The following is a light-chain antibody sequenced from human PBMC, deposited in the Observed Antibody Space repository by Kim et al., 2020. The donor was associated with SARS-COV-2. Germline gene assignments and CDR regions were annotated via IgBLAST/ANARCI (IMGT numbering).Light chain of an antibody. V-gene: IGLV1-40*01. CDR2: DNN. CDR1: NSNIGAGFD. J-gene: IGLJ2*01. CDR3: QSFDISLSGFVI. Sequence: QLVLTQPPSVSGAPGQRVTISCTGSNSNIGAGFDVHWYQQVPGTAPKLLISDNNNRPSGVPDRISTSKSDTSVSLAISGLQPEDEADYYCQSFDISLSGFVIFGGGTQLTV.